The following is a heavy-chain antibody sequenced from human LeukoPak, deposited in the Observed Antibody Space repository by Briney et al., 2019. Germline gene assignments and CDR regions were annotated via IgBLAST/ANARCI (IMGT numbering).Heavy chain of an antibody. CDR2: INHSGST. D-gene: IGHD3-22*01. CDR3: AREGSGYEGAFDI. V-gene: IGHV4-30-2*01. Sequence: PSQTLSLTCTVSGGSISSGGYYWSWIRQPPGKGLEWIGEINHSGSTNYNPSLKSRVTISVDTSKNQFSLKLSSVTAADTAVYYCAREGSGYEGAFDIWGQGTMVTVSS. J-gene: IGHJ3*02. CDR1: GGSISSGGYY.